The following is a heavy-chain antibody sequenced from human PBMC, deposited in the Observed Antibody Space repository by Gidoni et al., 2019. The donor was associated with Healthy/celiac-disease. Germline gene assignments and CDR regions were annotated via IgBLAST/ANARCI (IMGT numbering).Heavy chain of an antibody. CDR1: VYSFTSYW. J-gene: IGHJ6*02. Sequence: EVQLVQSGAEGKKPGESLKIAWKGSVYSFTSYWIGWVRQIPGKGLEWMGIIYPGDSDTRYSPSFQGQVTISADKSISTAYLQWSSLKASDTAMYYCARSSSSAYHGMDVWGQGPTVTVSS. CDR2: IYPGDSDT. D-gene: IGHD6-6*01. V-gene: IGHV5-51*01. CDR3: ARSSSSAYHGMDV.